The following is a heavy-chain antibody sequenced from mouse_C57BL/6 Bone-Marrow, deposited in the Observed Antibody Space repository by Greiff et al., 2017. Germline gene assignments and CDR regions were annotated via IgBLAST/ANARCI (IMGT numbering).Heavy chain of an antibody. CDR1: GFSLTSYG. J-gene: IGHJ3*01. Sequence: VQLQESGPGLVQPSQSLSITCTVSGFSLTSYGVHWVRQSPGKGLEWLGVICRGGSTDYNAAFMSRLCNTMDNSKSQVFLKMNCLHAYDTAIYYCAIGAYWGQGTLVTVAA. CDR2: ICRGGST. CDR3: AIGAY. V-gene: IGHV2-5*01. D-gene: IGHD3-1*01.